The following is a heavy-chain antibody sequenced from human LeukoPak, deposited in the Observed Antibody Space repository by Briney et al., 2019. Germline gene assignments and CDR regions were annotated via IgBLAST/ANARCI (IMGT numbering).Heavy chain of an antibody. CDR2: IYYSGST. V-gene: IGHV4-59*08. CDR1: GGSISSYY. CDR3: ARFPLGEHFDY. D-gene: IGHD1-1*01. J-gene: IGHJ4*02. Sequence: PSETLSLTCTVSGGSISSYYWSWIRQPPGKGLEWIGYIYYSGSTNYNPSLKSRVTISVDTSKNQFSLKLSSVTAADTAVYYCARFPLGEHFDYWGQGTLVTVSS.